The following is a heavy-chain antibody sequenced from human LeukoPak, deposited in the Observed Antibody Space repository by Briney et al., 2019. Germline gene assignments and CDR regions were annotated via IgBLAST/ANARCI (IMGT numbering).Heavy chain of an antibody. CDR2: MYISGRP. V-gene: IGHV4-4*09. J-gene: IGHJ4*02. D-gene: IGHD7-27*01. CDR3: STMTAGGLHWGYLDY. CDR1: GGPISVYY. Sequence: SETLSLTCSVSGGPISVYYWSWIRQPPGKELEWIGHMYISGRPNYNPSLKSRVNLSLETSKSHFSLGLTPVAAADTAVYFWSTMTAGGLHWGYLDYWGQGTLVTVSS.